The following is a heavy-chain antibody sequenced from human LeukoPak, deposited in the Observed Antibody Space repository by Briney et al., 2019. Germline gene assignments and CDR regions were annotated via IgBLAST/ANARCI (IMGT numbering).Heavy chain of an antibody. CDR2: ITPIFGTA. CDR3: ARGKSDYWTGGFDY. CDR1: GGTFSSYA. Sequence: GASVKVSCKASGGTFSSYAISWVRQASGQGLEWMGGITPIFGTANYAQKFQGRVTITADESTSTAYMELSSLRSEDTAVYYCARGKSDYWTGGFDYWGQGTLVTVSS. D-gene: IGHD2-8*02. J-gene: IGHJ4*02. V-gene: IGHV1-69*13.